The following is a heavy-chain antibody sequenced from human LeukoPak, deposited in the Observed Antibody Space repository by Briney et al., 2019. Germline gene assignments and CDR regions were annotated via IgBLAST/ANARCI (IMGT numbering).Heavy chain of an antibody. CDR1: GYTFTGYY. CDR2: INPNSGGT. D-gene: IGHD2-2*01. J-gene: IGHJ4*02. CDR3: ARLRIVVVPAAKGRYFDY. Sequence: ASVKVSCKASGYTFTGYYMHWVRQAPGQGLEWMGWINPNSGGTNYAQKFQGRATMTRDTSISTAYMELSRLRSDDTAVYYCARLRIVVVPAAKGRYFDYWGQGTLVTVSS. V-gene: IGHV1-2*02.